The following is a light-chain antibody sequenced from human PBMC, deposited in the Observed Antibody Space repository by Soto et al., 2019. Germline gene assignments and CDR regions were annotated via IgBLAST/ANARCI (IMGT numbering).Light chain of an antibody. CDR2: GVS. CDR1: QSVSSSY. J-gene: IGKJ3*01. Sequence: EIVLTQSPGTLSLSPGERATLSCRASQSVSSSYLAWYQQKPGQAPRLLIYGVSSRATGIPGRFSGSGSGIDLTITISRPEDVDFEVYHCHQYCTSPFTFGPGTKVEIK. CDR3: HQYCTSPFT. V-gene: IGKV3-20*01.